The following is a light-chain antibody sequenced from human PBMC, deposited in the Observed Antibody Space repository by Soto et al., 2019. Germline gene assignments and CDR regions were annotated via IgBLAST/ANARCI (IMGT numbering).Light chain of an antibody. CDR1: KLGDKY. J-gene: IGLJ2*01. CDR3: QAWDSSTDVV. Sequence: SYELTQPPSVSVSPGQTASITCSGDKLGDKYTCWYQQKPGQSPVLVIYQHSQRPSGIPERFSGSTSGNTATLTISGTQAMDEADYYCQAWDSSTDVVFGGGTKLTVL. CDR2: QHS. V-gene: IGLV3-1*01.